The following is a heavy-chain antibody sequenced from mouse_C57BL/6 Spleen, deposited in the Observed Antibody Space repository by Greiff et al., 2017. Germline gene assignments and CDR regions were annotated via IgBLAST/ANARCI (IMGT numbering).Heavy chain of an antibody. Sequence: VKLMESGPGLVAPSQSLSITCTVSGFSLTSYGVDWVRQSPGKGLEWLGVIWGVGSTNYNSALKSRLSISKDNSKSQVFLKMNSLQTDDTAMYYCASLNYDSSFAYWGQGTLVTVSA. V-gene: IGHV2-6*01. CDR1: GFSLTSYG. CDR3: ASLNYDSSFAY. J-gene: IGHJ3*01. D-gene: IGHD2-4*01. CDR2: IWGVGST.